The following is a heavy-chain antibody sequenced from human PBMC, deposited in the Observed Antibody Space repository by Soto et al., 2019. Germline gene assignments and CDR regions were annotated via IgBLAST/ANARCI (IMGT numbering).Heavy chain of an antibody. D-gene: IGHD5-12*01. J-gene: IGHJ6*02. CDR3: VKDRVPGAYGHYYGMDV. CDR2: ISYDGSEK. Sequence: GGSLRLSCRVSGFTFNKSGMHWVRQAPGKGLEWMAVISYDGSEKHYADSMKGRLTISRDNSKDTLHLQMNSLRAEDTAIYFCVKDRVPGAYGHYYGMDVWGQGTTVTVSS. CDR1: GFTFNKSG. V-gene: IGHV3-30*18.